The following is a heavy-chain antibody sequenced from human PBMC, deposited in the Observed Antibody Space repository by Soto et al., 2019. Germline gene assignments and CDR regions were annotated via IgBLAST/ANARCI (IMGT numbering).Heavy chain of an antibody. Sequence: QVQLVESGGGVVQPGRSLRLSCAASGFTFSSYGMHWVRQAPGKGLEWVAVIWYDGSNKYYADSVKGRFTISRDNSKNTLYLQMNSRRAEDTAVYYCARDRYSSGSPYRNWFDPWGQGTLVTVSS. D-gene: IGHD6-19*01. J-gene: IGHJ5*02. CDR3: ARDRYSSGSPYRNWFDP. V-gene: IGHV3-33*01. CDR2: IWYDGSNK. CDR1: GFTFSSYG.